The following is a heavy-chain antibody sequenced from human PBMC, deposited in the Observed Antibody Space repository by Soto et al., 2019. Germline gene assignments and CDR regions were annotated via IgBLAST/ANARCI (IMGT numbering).Heavy chain of an antibody. Sequence: GSLRLSCAASGFTFRNYGMNWVRQAPGKGLEWVSYIGIGSSTKYYADSVKGRFTISRDNAKNSLYLQMNSLRAEDTAVYYCARERIAAAGTAYFDYWGQGTLVTVS. CDR1: GFTFRNYG. CDR3: ARERIAAAGTAYFDY. V-gene: IGHV3-48*01. J-gene: IGHJ4*02. CDR2: IGIGSSTK. D-gene: IGHD6-13*01.